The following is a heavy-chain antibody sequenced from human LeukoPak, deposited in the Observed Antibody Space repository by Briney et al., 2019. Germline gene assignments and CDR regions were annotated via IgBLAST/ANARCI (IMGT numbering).Heavy chain of an antibody. CDR2: IIPIFGTA. CDR3: AREYDSYNWFDP. D-gene: IGHD3-3*01. Sequence: GSSVKVSCKASGGTFSSYAISWVRQAPGQGLEWMGGIIPIFGTANYAQKFQGRVTITTDESTSTAYMELSSLRSEDTAVYYCAREYDSYNWFDPWGQGALVTVSS. V-gene: IGHV1-69*05. J-gene: IGHJ5*02. CDR1: GGTFSSYA.